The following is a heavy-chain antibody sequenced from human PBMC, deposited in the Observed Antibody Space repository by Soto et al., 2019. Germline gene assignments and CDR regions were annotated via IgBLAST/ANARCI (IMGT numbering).Heavy chain of an antibody. Sequence: SQTLSLTCDISGDSVSSNSAAWNWIRQTPSRGLEWLGRTYYRSKWYINYAVSVKSRITVNPDTSKNQFSLQLNSVTPEDTAVYYCARGSWDDVTGHYCLEGWGKGTTVTVAS. J-gene: IGHJ6*01. CDR1: GDSVSSNSAA. CDR2: TYYRSKWYI. CDR3: ARGSWDDVTGHYCLEG. D-gene: IGHD3-9*01. V-gene: IGHV6-1*01.